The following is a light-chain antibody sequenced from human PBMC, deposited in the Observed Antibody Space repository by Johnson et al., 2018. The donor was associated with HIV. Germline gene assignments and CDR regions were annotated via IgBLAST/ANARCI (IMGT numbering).Light chain of an antibody. V-gene: IGLV1-44*01. CDR1: SSNIGSNT. Sequence: QSVLTQPPSASGTPGQRVTISCSGSSSNIGSNTVNWYQQLPGTAPKLLIYRNNKRPSGVPDRFSGSKSGTSASLAISGLQAEDEADYYCAAWDDSLNGPVFGTGTKVTVL. J-gene: IGLJ1*01. CDR3: AAWDDSLNGPV. CDR2: RNN.